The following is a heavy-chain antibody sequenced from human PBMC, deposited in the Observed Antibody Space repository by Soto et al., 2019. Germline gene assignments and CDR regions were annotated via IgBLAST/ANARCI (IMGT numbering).Heavy chain of an antibody. Sequence: PSETLSLTCTVSGGSISSYYWIWIRQPPGKGLEWIGYIYYSGSTNYNPSLKSRVTISVDRSKNQFSLKLSSVTAADTAVYYCARRYGGNFDYWGQGTLVTVSS. CDR3: ARRYGGNFDY. V-gene: IGHV4-59*01. CDR1: GGSISSYY. D-gene: IGHD1-26*01. J-gene: IGHJ4*02. CDR2: IYYSGST.